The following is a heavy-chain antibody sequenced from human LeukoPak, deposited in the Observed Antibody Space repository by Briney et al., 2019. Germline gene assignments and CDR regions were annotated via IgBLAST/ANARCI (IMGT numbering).Heavy chain of an antibody. CDR2: INHSGST. D-gene: IGHD2-21*02. CDR3: ARHIVVVTATLPLKNWFDP. CDR1: GGSFSGYY. Sequence: PSETLSFTCAVYGGSFSGYYLSWIRQPPGKGLEWIGEINHSGSTNYNPSLKSRVTISVDTSKNQFSLKLSSVTAADTAVYYCARHIVVVTATLPLKNWFDPWGQGTLVTVSS. J-gene: IGHJ5*02. V-gene: IGHV4-34*01.